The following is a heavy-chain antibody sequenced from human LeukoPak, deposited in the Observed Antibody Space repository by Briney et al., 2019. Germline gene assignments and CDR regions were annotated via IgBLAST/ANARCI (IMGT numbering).Heavy chain of an antibody. J-gene: IGHJ5*02. D-gene: IGHD3-10*01. CDR3: ARDRAHYGSGSGTRKFDP. CDR1: GFIFSTYW. V-gene: IGHV3-7*01. Sequence: GSLRLSCTASGFIFSTYWMSWVRQAPGKGLEWVANIKQDGSEKYYVDSVKGRFTISRDNAKNSLYLQMNSLRAEDTAVYYCARDRAHYGSGSGTRKFDPWGQGTLVTVSS. CDR2: IKQDGSEK.